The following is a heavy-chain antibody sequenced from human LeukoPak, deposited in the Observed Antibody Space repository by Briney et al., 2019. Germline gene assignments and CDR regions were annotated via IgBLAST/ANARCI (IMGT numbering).Heavy chain of an antibody. D-gene: IGHD2-15*01. CDR1: GGSILDTNYY. CDR2: IYYTGTT. J-gene: IGHJ4*02. Sequence: PSETLSLTCSVSGGSILDTNYYWAWIRQPPGKGLEWIANIYYTGTTYYNPSLKSRVTISVDTSNNQFSLRLSSVTAADTAVYYCARQEGYRPLDYWGQGTLVTVSS. CDR3: ARQEGYRPLDY. V-gene: IGHV4-39*01.